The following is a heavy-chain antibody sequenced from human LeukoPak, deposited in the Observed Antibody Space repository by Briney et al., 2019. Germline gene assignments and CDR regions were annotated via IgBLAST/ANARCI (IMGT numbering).Heavy chain of an antibody. V-gene: IGHV3-21*01. CDR3: AREVGHSGGFYFDY. Sequence: GGSLRLSCAASGFTFSSYSMNWVRQAPGKGLEWVSSISSSSSYIYYADSVKGRFTISRDNAKNSLYLQMNSLRAEDTAVYYCAREVGHSGGFYFDYWGQGTLVTVSS. D-gene: IGHD6-25*01. J-gene: IGHJ4*02. CDR1: GFTFSSYS. CDR2: ISSSSSYI.